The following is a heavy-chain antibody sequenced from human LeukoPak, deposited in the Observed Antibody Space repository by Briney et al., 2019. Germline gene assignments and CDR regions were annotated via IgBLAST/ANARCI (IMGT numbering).Heavy chain of an antibody. CDR1: GGSISSYY. J-gene: IGHJ4*02. Sequence: PSETLSLTCTVSGGSISSYYWSWIRQPAGKGLEWIGYIYYSGNTNYNPSLKSRVTISVDTSKNQFSLKLSSVTAADTAVYYCARVGSGWFYYFDYWGQGTLVTVSS. CDR2: IYYSGNT. CDR3: ARVGSGWFYYFDY. V-gene: IGHV4-59*01. D-gene: IGHD6-19*01.